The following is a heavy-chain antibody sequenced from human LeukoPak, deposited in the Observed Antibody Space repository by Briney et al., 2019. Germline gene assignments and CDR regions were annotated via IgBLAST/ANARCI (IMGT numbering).Heavy chain of an antibody. V-gene: IGHV1-8*03. CDR1: GYTFTGYY. Sequence: GASVKVSCKASGYTFTGYYMHWVRQAPGQGLEWMGWINPKSGDTSYAQKFQGRVTITKNTSISTAYMELSSLRSEDTAVYYCVRSSYSSSWPYYYYYYMDVWGKGTTVTVSS. J-gene: IGHJ6*03. CDR2: INPKSGDT. D-gene: IGHD6-6*01. CDR3: VRSSYSSSWPYYYYYYMDV.